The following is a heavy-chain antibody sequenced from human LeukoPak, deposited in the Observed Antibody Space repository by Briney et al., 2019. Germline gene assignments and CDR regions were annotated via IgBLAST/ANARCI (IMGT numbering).Heavy chain of an antibody. J-gene: IGHJ4*02. CDR1: GFTFSDYY. V-gene: IGHV3-11*01. CDR3: AREEYSSSSWIDY. Sequence: GGSLRLSCAASGFTFSDYYMSWIRQAPGKGLEWVSYISSSGSTIYYADSVKGRFTISRGNAKSSLYLQMNSLRAEDTAVYYCAREEYSSSSWIDYWGQGTLVTVSS. CDR2: ISSSGSTI. D-gene: IGHD6-6*01.